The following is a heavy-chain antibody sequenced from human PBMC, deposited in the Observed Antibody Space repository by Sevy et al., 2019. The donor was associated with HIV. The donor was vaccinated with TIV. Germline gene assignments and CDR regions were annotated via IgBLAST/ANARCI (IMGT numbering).Heavy chain of an antibody. D-gene: IGHD1-26*01. CDR2: TYYRSKWYN. V-gene: IGHV6-1*01. J-gene: IGHJ4*02. Sequence: KQSQTLSLTCAISGDSVSSNSAAWNWIRQSPSRGLEWLGRTYYRSKWYNDYAVSVKSRITINPDTSKNQFSLQLNSVTPEDTAVYYGARDRWELLHNYFDYWGQGTLVTVSS. CDR1: GDSVSSNSAA. CDR3: ARDRWELLHNYFDY.